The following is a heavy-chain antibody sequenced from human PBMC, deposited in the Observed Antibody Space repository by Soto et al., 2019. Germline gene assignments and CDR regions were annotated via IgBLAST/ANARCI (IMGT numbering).Heavy chain of an antibody. D-gene: IGHD2-15*01. CDR2: ISWGSGTI. J-gene: IGHJ3*02. Sequence: EVQLAESGGGLVQPGRSLRLSCAASGFTFDEYGMHWVRQAPGKGLEWVSGISWGSGTIGYADSVKGRFTNSRDNGKTSLYSQMNSLRSEDTALYYCARDTTPSMRGGGFDIWGQGTMVTVSS. V-gene: IGHV3-9*01. CDR3: ARDTTPSMRGGGFDI. CDR1: GFTFDEYG.